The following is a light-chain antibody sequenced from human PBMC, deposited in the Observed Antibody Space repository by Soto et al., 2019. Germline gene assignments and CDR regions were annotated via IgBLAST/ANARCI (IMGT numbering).Light chain of an antibody. Sequence: QSVLTQPRSVSGSPGQSVTISCTGTSSDVGGYNYVSWYQKYPGKAPRLMIYDVSKRPSGVPDRFSGSKSGNTASLTISGLQAEDDADYYCCSHAGSFTLVFGGGTKVTVL. CDR2: DVS. V-gene: IGLV2-11*01. CDR1: SSDVGGYNY. J-gene: IGLJ2*01. CDR3: CSHAGSFTLV.